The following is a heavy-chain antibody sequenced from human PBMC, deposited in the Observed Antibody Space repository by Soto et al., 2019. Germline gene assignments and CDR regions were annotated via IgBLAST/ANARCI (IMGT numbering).Heavy chain of an antibody. V-gene: IGHV3-66*01. CDR1: GFTVSSNY. J-gene: IGHJ4*02. D-gene: IGHD6-19*01. CDR3: ARTREIAVAGQNYFDY. CDR2: IYSGGST. Sequence: GGSLRLSCAASGFTVSSNYMSWVRQAPGKGLEWVSVIYSGGSTYYADSVKGRFTISRDNSKNTLYLQMNGLRAEDTAVYYCARTREIAVAGQNYFDYWGQGTLVTVSS.